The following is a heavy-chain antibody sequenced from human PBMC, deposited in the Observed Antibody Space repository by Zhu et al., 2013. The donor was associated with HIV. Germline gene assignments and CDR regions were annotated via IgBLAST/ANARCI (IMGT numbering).Heavy chain of an antibody. D-gene: IGHD5-12*01. Sequence: VQLQQWGAGLLKPSETLSLTCAVYGGSFSGYYWSWIRQPPGKGLEWIGEINHSGSTNYNPSLKSRVTISVDTSKNQFSLKLSSVTAADTAVYYCARWKRVATSTFDIWGQGTMVTVSS. CDR3: ARWKRVATSTFDI. V-gene: IGHV4-34*01. CDR1: GGSFSGYY. CDR2: INHSGST. J-gene: IGHJ3*02.